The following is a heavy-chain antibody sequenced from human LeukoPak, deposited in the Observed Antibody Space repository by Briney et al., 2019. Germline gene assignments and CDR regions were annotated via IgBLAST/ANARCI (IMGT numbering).Heavy chain of an antibody. D-gene: IGHD5-18*01. V-gene: IGHV3-13*01. J-gene: IGHJ4*02. Sequence: GGSLRLSCTASGFTLGSHDMHWVRQIPGQGLEWVAAVSSGFHAFFADSVQGRFTDSREDARNSLYLQMNSLRAGDTAVYYCVREARGYHYTYFYYWGQGTLVTVSS. CDR3: VREARGYHYTYFYY. CDR2: VSSGFHA. CDR1: GFTLGSHD.